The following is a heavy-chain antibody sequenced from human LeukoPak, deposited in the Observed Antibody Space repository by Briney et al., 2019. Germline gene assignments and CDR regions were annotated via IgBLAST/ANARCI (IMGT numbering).Heavy chain of an antibody. CDR1: GFTFSSYA. CDR2: ISGSGGST. CDR3: AKQEWLPYYYYYYMDV. Sequence: GGSLRLSCAASGFTFSSYAMSWVRQAPGKGLEWVSAISGSGGSTYYADSVKGRFTISRDNSKNTLYLQMNSLRAEDTAVYYCAKQEWLPYYYYYYMDVWGKGTTVTVSS. D-gene: IGHD3-3*01. J-gene: IGHJ6*03. V-gene: IGHV3-23*01.